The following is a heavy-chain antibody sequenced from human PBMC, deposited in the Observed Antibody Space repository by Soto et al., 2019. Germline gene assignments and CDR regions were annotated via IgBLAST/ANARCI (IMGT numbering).Heavy chain of an antibody. CDR3: ASVVADYYYYGMDV. CDR2: IKQDGSEK. D-gene: IGHD2-15*01. CDR1: GFTFSSYW. J-gene: IGHJ6*02. Sequence: PGWSLRLSCAASGFTFSSYWMSWVRQAPGKGLEWVANIKQDGSEKYYVDSVKGRFTISRDNAKNSLYLQMNSLRAEDTAVYYCASVVADYYYYGMDVWGQGTTVTVSS. V-gene: IGHV3-7*03.